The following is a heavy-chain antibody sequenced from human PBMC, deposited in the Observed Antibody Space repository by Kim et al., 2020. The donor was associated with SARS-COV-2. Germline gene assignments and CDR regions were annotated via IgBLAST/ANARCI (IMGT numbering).Heavy chain of an antibody. CDR3: ARDRSASGDDY. CDR2: IDPNSGGT. CDR1: GYTFSDYK. V-gene: IGHV1-2*06. Sequence: ASVKVSCKASGYTFSDYKVHWVRQAPGQGLEWVGRIDPNSGGTNYAQKFQGRVAIIWDSSINTAYMQLSRLTSDDTALYYCARDRSASGDDYWGQGTLVTVSS. J-gene: IGHJ4*02. D-gene: IGHD6-19*01.